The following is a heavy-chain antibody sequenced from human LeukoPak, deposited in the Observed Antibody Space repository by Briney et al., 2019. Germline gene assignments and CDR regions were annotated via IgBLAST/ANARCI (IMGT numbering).Heavy chain of an antibody. J-gene: IGHJ4*02. CDR1: GYTFTSYY. CDR2: INPSGGST. Sequence: ASVKVSCKASGYTFTSYYMHWVRQAPGQGLEWMGIINPSGGSTNYAQKFQGRVTMTRDTSISTAYMELYRLKSDDTAVYYCARVAITVAGRLDQRLGMRYYFDYWGQGTLVTVSS. D-gene: IGHD6-19*01. V-gene: IGHV1-2*02. CDR3: ARVAITVAGRLDQRLGMRYYFDY.